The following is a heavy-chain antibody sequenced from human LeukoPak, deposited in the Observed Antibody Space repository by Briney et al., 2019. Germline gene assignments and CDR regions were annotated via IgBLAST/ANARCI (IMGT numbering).Heavy chain of an antibody. CDR3: AKDMVPWCSSTSCYSYYYYYGMDV. Sequence: GGSLRLSCAASGFTFDDYAMHWVRQAPGKGLEWVSLISGDGGSTYYADSVKGRFTISRDNSKNSLYLQMNSLRTEDTALYYCAKDMVPWCSSTSCYSYYYYYGMDVWGQGTTVTVSS. V-gene: IGHV3-43*02. CDR1: GFTFDDYA. D-gene: IGHD2-2*01. CDR2: ISGDGGST. J-gene: IGHJ6*02.